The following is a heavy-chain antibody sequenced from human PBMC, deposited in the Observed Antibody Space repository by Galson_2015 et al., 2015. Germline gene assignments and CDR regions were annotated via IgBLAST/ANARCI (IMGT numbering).Heavy chain of an antibody. Sequence: RSLRLSCAASGFTFSSYAMHWVRQAPGKGLEWVAVVSYDARNKFYADSVKGRFTISRDNSKNTLYLQMNSLRAKDTAVYYCASPISRIDGSGYYGLHYWGQGTLVTVSS. CDR1: GFTFSSYA. J-gene: IGHJ4*02. CDR3: ASPISRIDGSGYYGLHY. D-gene: IGHD3-22*01. CDR2: VSYDARNK. V-gene: IGHV3-30-3*01.